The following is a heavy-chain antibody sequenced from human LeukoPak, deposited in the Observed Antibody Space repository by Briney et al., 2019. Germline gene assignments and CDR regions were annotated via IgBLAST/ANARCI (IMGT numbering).Heavy chain of an antibody. Sequence: PGGSLRLSCTASGFTFSSFPMHWVRQAPGKGLEWVTLILPDGNMNFYADSVKGRFTTSRDNPKDTLYLQMNSLRVEDTAIYYCARDLSGTYSPDYWGHGTLVTVSS. CDR2: ILPDGNMN. D-gene: IGHD1-26*01. CDR1: GFTFSSFP. J-gene: IGHJ4*01. V-gene: IGHV3-30-3*01. CDR3: ARDLSGTYSPDY.